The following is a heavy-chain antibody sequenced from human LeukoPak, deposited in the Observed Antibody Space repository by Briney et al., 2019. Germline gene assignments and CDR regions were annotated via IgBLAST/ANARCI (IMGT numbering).Heavy chain of an antibody. CDR2: IGGNGNTT. J-gene: IGHJ4*02. Sequence: GGSLRLSCAASGFIFNNYAMSWVRQAPGKGLEWVSSIGGNGNTTYYADSVKGRFTISRDNSQNTLYLQMNSLRADDTAVYYCVKDRPTWPIDYWGQGTLVTVSS. V-gene: IGHV3-23*01. CDR1: GFIFNNYA. D-gene: IGHD5-12*01. CDR3: VKDRPTWPIDY.